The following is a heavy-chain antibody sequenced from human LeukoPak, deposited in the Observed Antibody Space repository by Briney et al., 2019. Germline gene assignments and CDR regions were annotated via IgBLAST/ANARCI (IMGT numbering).Heavy chain of an antibody. Sequence: GGSLRLSCAASGFTFDDYGMSWVRQAPGKGLEWVSSISSSSGYIYYADSVKGRFTISRDNAKNSLYLQMNSLRAEDTAVYYCARDLGSIAAVGEDFYYYGMDVWGQGTTVTVSS. D-gene: IGHD6-13*01. CDR3: ARDLGSIAAVGEDFYYYGMDV. CDR1: GFTFDDYG. V-gene: IGHV3-21*01. J-gene: IGHJ6*02. CDR2: ISSSSGYI.